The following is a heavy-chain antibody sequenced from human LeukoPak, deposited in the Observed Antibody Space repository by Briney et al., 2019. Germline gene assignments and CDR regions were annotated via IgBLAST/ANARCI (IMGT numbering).Heavy chain of an antibody. CDR3: TRAIESSSWYSTVRRYYYGMDV. CDR1: GVPLHGSA. J-gene: IGHJ6*02. D-gene: IGHD6-13*01. CDR2: IRRQANSFAA. V-gene: IGHV3-73*01. Sequence: GALGLFCCASGVPLHGSAMHRVRQASGKGLEWVCRIRRQANSFAAAYAASVKGRFAISRDDSKNTAYLQMNSLKTEDTAVYYCTRAIESSSWYSTVRRYYYGMDVWGQGTTVTVSS.